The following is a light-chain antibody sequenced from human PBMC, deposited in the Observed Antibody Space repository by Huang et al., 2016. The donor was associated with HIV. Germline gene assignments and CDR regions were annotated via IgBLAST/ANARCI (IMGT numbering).Light chain of an antibody. Sequence: IQLTQSPSSLSASVGDRVTITCRASQDISSFLAWYQQKPGKAPKLLIYAASTLESGVPSRFSGSGSGTDFTLTINNLQPEDFATYYCLQLNSYPGTFGPGPNVDV. CDR1: QDISSF. V-gene: IGKV1-9*01. J-gene: IGKJ3*01. CDR2: AAS. CDR3: LQLNSYPGT.